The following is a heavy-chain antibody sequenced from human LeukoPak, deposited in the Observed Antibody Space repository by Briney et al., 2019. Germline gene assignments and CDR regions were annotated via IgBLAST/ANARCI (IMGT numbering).Heavy chain of an antibody. Sequence: ASVKVSCKASGYTFTSYGISWVRQAPGQGVEWMGWMNPNSGNTGYAQKFQGRITMTRNTSISTAYMQLSSLRPEDTAVYYCARGWCSGGSCYGDFDYWGQGTLVTVSS. D-gene: IGHD2-15*01. CDR1: GYTFTSYG. J-gene: IGHJ4*02. CDR2: MNPNSGNT. CDR3: ARGWCSGGSCYGDFDY. V-gene: IGHV1-8*02.